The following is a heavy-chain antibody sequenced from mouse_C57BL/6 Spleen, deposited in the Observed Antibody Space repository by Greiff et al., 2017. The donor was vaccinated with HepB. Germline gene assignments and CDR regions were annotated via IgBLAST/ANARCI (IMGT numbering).Heavy chain of an antibody. J-gene: IGHJ4*01. Sequence: EVKLEESGGGLVKPGGSLKLSCAASGFTFSSYTMSWVRQTPEKRLEWVATISGGGGNTYYPDSVKGRFTISRDNAKNTLYLQMSSLRSEDTALYYCAIHYYDYYYAIDYWGQGTSVTVSS. V-gene: IGHV5-9*01. CDR3: AIHYYDYYYAIDY. D-gene: IGHD2-4*01. CDR2: ISGGGGNT. CDR1: GFTFSSYT.